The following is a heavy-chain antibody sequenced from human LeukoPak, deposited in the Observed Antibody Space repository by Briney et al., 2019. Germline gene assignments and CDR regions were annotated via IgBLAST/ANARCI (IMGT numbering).Heavy chain of an antibody. CDR3: ARSYQYYDFWSGFRWFDP. V-gene: IGHV4-34*01. J-gene: IGHJ5*02. D-gene: IGHD3-3*01. Sequence: SETLSLTCAVCGGSFSGYYWSWIRQPPGKGLEWIGEINHSGSTNYNPSLKSRVTISVDTSKNQFSLKLSSVTAADTAVYYCARSYQYYDFWSGFRWFDPWGQGTLVTVSS. CDR2: INHSGST. CDR1: GGSFSGYY.